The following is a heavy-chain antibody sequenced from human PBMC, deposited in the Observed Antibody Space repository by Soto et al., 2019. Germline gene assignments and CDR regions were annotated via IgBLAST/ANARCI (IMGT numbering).Heavy chain of an antibody. D-gene: IGHD6-19*01. CDR1: GYTFTGYY. Sequence: GASVKVSCKASGYTFTGYYMHWVRQAPGQGLEWMGWINPNSGGTNYAQKFQGWVTMTRDTSISTAYMELSRLRSDDTAVYYCARDLDPVSQIAVAGPYYYYGMDVWGQGTTVTVSS. CDR3: ARDLDPVSQIAVAGPYYYYGMDV. V-gene: IGHV1-2*04. J-gene: IGHJ6*02. CDR2: INPNSGGT.